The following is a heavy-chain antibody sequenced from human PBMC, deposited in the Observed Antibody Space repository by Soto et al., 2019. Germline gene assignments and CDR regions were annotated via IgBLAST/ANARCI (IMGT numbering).Heavy chain of an antibody. D-gene: IGHD4-17*01. CDR3: ARTLYGDNVDY. J-gene: IGHJ4*02. V-gene: IGHV1-8*01. CDR1: GYTFTSYD. Sequence: GASVKVSCKDSGYTFTSYDSNWVRQATGQGLEWMGWMNPNSGNTGYAQKIQGRVTMTRNTSISTAYMELSSLRSEDTAVYYCARTLYGDNVDYWGQGTLVTVSS. CDR2: MNPNSGNT.